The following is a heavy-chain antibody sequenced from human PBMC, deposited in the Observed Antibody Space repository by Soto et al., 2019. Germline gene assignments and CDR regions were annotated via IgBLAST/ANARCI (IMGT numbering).Heavy chain of an antibody. Sequence: QVQLVQSGAEVKKPGASVKVSCKASGYTFTTYDINWMRQAPGQGLEWLGWMDPDSGNTGYAQKFQGRVTMTRSTSISTAYMELSSLTSEDTAIYYCPKNKRKTGDFDFWGQGTLVTVSS. J-gene: IGHJ4*02. CDR2: MDPDSGNT. CDR3: PKNKRKTGDFDF. D-gene: IGHD7-27*01. V-gene: IGHV1-8*01. CDR1: GYTFTTYD.